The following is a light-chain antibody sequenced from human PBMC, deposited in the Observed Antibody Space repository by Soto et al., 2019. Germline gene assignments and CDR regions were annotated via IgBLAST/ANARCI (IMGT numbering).Light chain of an antibody. J-gene: IGKJ5*01. CDR1: QSVDNN. V-gene: IGKV3-15*01. CDR2: GSF. Sequence: EIVMTQSPVTLSASPGESATLSCRASQSVDNNVAWYQQKPGQAPRLLIVGSFARATGIPARFSGSGSGSEFTLTVSSLQSEDFAVYYCQQYKNWPLITFGQGTRLEIK. CDR3: QQYKNWPLIT.